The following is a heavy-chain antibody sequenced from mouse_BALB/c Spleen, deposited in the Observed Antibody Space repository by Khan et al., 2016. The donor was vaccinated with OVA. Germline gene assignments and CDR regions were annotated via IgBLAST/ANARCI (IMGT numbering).Heavy chain of an antibody. J-gene: IGHJ3*01. V-gene: IGHV3-8*02. CDR1: GDSITSGY. Sequence: EVQLQESGPSLVKPSQTLSLTCSVTGDSITSGYWNWIRKFPGNKLDYMGYISYSGNTYYNPSLKSRISITRDTSKTQYYLYLNSVTTGDTATYYCACELRGFAYWGQGTLVTVSA. CDR2: ISYSGNT. D-gene: IGHD1-1*01. CDR3: ACELRGFAY.